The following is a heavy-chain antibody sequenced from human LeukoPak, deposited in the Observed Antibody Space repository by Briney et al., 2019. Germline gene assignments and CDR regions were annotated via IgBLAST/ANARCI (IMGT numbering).Heavy chain of an antibody. CDR1: GFTFSSYS. V-gene: IGHV3-21*01. J-gene: IGHJ4*02. CDR3: ARASAAGTPRGAFDY. D-gene: IGHD6-13*01. CDR2: ISSCSYI. Sequence: PGGSLRLSCAASGFTFSSYSMNWVRQAPGKGLEWVSSISSCSYIYYADSVKGRFTISRDNAKNSLYLQMNSLRAEDTAVYYCARASAAGTPRGAFDYWGQGTLVTVSS.